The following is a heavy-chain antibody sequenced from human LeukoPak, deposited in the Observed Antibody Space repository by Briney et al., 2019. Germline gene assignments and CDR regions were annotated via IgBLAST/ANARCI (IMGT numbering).Heavy chain of an antibody. CDR1: GGSISSGDYY. CDR2: IYYSGST. D-gene: IGHD3-22*01. J-gene: IGHJ3*02. Sequence: SETLSLTCTVAGGSISSGDYYWSWIRQPPGKGLEWIGYIYYSGSTYYNPSLKSRVTISVDTSKNQFSLKLSSVTAADTAVYYCASVVVVGDAFDIWGQGTMVTVSS. V-gene: IGHV4-30-4*01. CDR3: ASVVVVGDAFDI.